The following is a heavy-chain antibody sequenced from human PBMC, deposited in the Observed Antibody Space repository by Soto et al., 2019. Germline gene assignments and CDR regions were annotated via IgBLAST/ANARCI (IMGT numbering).Heavy chain of an antibody. CDR3: ARGRPLVGATPSSYFDY. CDR2: IYYSGST. V-gene: IGHV4-39*01. CDR1: GGSISSSSYY. D-gene: IGHD1-26*01. Sequence: QLQLQESGPGLVKPSETLSLTCTVSGGSISSSSYYWGWIRQPPGKGLEWIGSIYYSGSTYYNPSLKSLVTISVDTSKNQFSLKLSSVTAADAAVYYCARGRPLVGATPSSYFDYWGQGTLVTVSS. J-gene: IGHJ4*02.